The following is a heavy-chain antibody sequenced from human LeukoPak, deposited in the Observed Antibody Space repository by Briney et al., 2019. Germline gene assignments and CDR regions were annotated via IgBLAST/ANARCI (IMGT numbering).Heavy chain of an antibody. V-gene: IGHV3-21*04. Sequence: GGSLRLSCAASGFTFSSYSMNWVRQAPGKGLEWVSSISSSSSYIYYADSVKGRFTISRDNAKNSLYLQMNSLRAEDTAVYYCAKVWADYYDSSGYDDYWGQGTLVTVSS. J-gene: IGHJ4*02. CDR3: AKVWADYYDSSGYDDY. CDR1: GFTFSSYS. D-gene: IGHD3-22*01. CDR2: ISSSSSYI.